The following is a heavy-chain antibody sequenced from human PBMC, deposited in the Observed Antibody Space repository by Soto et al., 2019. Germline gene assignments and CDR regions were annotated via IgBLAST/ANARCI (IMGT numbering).Heavy chain of an antibody. CDR2: IFHSGNA. V-gene: IGHV4-59*01. Sequence: LSLTCTVSGGSIRNVYWSWIRQAPGKGLEWIGFIFHSGNAKYNPSLKSRVTISVDTSKNQFSLSLDSVTAADTAVYFCARAHAPTLPFDSWGQGTLVTVSS. D-gene: IGHD2-15*01. CDR3: ARAHAPTLPFDS. J-gene: IGHJ4*01. CDR1: GGSIRNVY.